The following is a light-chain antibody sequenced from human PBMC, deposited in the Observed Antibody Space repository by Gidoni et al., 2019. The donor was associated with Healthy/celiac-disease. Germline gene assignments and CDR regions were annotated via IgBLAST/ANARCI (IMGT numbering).Light chain of an antibody. J-gene: IGKJ2*01. CDR1: QSVSSN. CDR2: GAS. Sequence: EIVMTQSPATLSVSPGERATLSCRASQSVSSNLAWYQQKPGQDPRLLIYGASTRATGIPARFSGSGSGTEFTLTISSLQSEDFAVYYCQQYNNWPVFGQGTKLEIK. V-gene: IGKV3-15*01. CDR3: QQYNNWPV.